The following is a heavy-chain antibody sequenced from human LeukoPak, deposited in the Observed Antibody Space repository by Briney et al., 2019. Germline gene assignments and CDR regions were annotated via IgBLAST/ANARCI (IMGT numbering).Heavy chain of an antibody. J-gene: IGHJ4*02. V-gene: IGHV3-23*01. CDR1: GFTFSSYA. CDR3: ARDRRDWEIDY. CDR2: ISGSGGST. D-gene: IGHD3/OR15-3a*01. Sequence: GGSLRLSCEASGFTFSSYAMSWVRQAPGKGLEWVSAISGSGGSTYYADSVKGRFTISRDNSKNALYLQMNSLRAEDTAVYYCARDRRDWEIDYWGQGTLVTVSS.